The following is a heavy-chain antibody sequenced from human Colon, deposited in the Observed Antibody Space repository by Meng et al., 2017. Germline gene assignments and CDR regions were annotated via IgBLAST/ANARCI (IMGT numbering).Heavy chain of an antibody. CDR2: INPNSGGT. Sequence: ASVKVSCKASGYTFTGYYMHCVRQAPGQGLEWMGWINPNSGGTNYAQKFQGRVTMTRDTSISTAYMELSRLRSDDTAVYYCARCRSGHSSGGYNSDYWGQGTLVTVSS. CDR1: GYTFTGYY. J-gene: IGHJ4*02. D-gene: IGHD6-19*01. CDR3: ARCRSGHSSGGYNSDY. V-gene: IGHV1-2*02.